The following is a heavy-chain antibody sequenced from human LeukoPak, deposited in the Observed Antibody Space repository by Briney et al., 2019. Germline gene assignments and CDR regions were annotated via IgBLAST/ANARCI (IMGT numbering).Heavy chain of an antibody. J-gene: IGHJ4*02. D-gene: IGHD3-22*01. Sequence: GGSLRLSCAASGFTFSSYSMNWVRQAPGKGREWVSSISGSSTYIDYADSGKGRFTISRDNAKNALYLQMDSPRAEDTAVYYCARDHSSGRYFDFWGQGTLVTVSS. CDR2: ISGSSTYI. CDR3: ARDHSSGRYFDF. CDR1: GFTFSSYS. V-gene: IGHV3-21*01.